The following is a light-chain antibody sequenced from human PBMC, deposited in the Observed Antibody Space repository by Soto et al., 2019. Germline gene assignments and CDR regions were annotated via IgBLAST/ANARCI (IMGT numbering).Light chain of an antibody. J-gene: IGKJ5*01. Sequence: EIILTQSPDTLSLSPGERATLSCRASQTVSSNYLAWCQQRPGQAPRLLIYGASTRAAGIPDRFSGSGSGTDFTLTITRLEPEESAVYFCQQYTGPPTTFGQGTRLEIK. V-gene: IGKV3-20*01. CDR2: GAS. CDR1: QTVSSNY. CDR3: QQYTGPPTT.